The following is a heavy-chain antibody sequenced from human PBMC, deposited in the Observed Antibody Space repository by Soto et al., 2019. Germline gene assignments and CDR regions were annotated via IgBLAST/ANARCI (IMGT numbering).Heavy chain of an antibody. CDR2: ISAYNGNK. CDR3: ARDRQHLNCFDP. CDR1: GYTFTSYG. V-gene: IGHV1-18*01. J-gene: IGHJ5*02. D-gene: IGHD6-13*01. Sequence: ASVKVSCKASGYTFTSYGISWVRQAPGQGLEWMGWISAYNGNKNYAQKHKGRVTMTTDKSTSTAYMEMSSLRSEYTAVFYFARDRQHLNCFDPCGQGTLVTVSS.